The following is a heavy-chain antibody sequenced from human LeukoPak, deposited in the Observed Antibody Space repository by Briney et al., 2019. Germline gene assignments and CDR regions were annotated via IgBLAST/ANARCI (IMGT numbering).Heavy chain of an antibody. J-gene: IGHJ4*02. CDR2: IYYSGST. V-gene: IGHV4-59*01. CDR3: AREAAGKPIDY. CDR1: GGSISSYY. Sequence: SETLSLTCTVSGGSISSYYWSWIRQRPGKGLEWIGYIYYSGSTNYNPSLKSRVTISVDTSMNQFSLKLSSVTAADTAVYYCAREAAGKPIDYWGQGTLVTVSS. D-gene: IGHD6-13*01.